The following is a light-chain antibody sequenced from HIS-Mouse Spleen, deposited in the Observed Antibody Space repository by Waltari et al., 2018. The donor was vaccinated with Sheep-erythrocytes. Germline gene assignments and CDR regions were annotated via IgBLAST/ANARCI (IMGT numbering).Light chain of an antibody. Sequence: SYELTQPPSVSVSPGQTARLTCSVSPLPTKYAYWYQQKSGQAPVLVIYEDSKRPSGIPERFSGSSSGTMATLTISGAQVEDEADYYCYSTDSSGNHRVFGGGTKLTVL. CDR1: PLPTKY. CDR3: YSTDSSGNHRV. CDR2: EDS. V-gene: IGLV3-10*01. J-gene: IGLJ2*01.